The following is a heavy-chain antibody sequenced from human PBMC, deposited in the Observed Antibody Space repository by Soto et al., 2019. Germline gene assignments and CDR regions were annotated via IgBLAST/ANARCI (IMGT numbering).Heavy chain of an antibody. D-gene: IGHD3-22*01. J-gene: IGHJ3*01. Sequence: QVQLQESGPGLAKPSQTLSLTCTVSGASLSSGGYYWTWIRQVPGKALEWIGYIFHTGTTFYNPSLKSRVVMSIEKPDNQSSLNLRSVTAADTAVYYCARGLGYDSNGRFLAAFDVWGQGTMVTVSS. CDR2: IFHTGTT. V-gene: IGHV4-31*03. CDR1: GASLSSGGYY. CDR3: ARGLGYDSNGRFLAAFDV.